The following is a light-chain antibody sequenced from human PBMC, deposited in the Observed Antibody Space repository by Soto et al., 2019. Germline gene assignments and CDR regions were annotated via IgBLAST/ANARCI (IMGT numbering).Light chain of an antibody. CDR3: SSYTSSSTRL. CDR1: SSDVGGYNY. CDR2: EVS. V-gene: IGLV2-14*01. Sequence: QSVLTQPASVSGSPGQSITISCTGTSSDVGGYNYVSWYQQHPGKAPKLMIYEVSNRPSGVSNRFSGSKSGNTASLTISGLQAEEEADYYCSSYTSSSTRLFGGGTKLTVL. J-gene: IGLJ2*01.